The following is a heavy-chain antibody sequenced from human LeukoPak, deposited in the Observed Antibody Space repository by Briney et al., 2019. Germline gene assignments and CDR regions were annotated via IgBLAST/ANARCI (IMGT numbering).Heavy chain of an antibody. D-gene: IGHD3-10*01. V-gene: IGHV4-59*01. J-gene: IGHJ3*02. CDR3: ARENTMVRGAFDAFDI. Sequence: SETLSLTCTVSGGSISSYYWSWIRQPPGKGLEWIGYIYYSGSTNYNPSLKNRVTISVDTSNNPFYLKLSSVTAADTAVYYCARENTMVRGAFDAFDIWGQGTMVTVSS. CDR2: IYYSGST. CDR1: GGSISSYY.